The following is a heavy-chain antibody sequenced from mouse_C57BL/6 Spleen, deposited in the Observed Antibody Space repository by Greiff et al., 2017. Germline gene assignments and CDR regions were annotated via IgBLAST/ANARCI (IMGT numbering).Heavy chain of an antibody. V-gene: IGHV2-6*01. Sequence: VQRVESGPGLVAPSQSLSITCTVSGFSLTSDGVDWVRQSLGKGLEWLGGIWGVGSTNYNSALKSRLSISKHNSKSQVFLKMNSLQTDDTAMYYCASEDYGSSPGAYWGQGTLVTVSA. CDR1: GFSLTSDG. CDR3: ASEDYGSSPGAY. J-gene: IGHJ3*01. CDR2: IWGVGST. D-gene: IGHD1-1*01.